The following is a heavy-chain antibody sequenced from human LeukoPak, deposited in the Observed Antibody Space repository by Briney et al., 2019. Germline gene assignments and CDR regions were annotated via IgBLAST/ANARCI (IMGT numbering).Heavy chain of an antibody. Sequence: ASVKVSCKASGYTFTSYAISWVRQAPGQGLEWMGGIIPIFGTANYAQKFQGRVTITADESTSTAYMELSSLRSEDTAVYYCARGLNSGYDPTLQLWGQGTLVTVSS. D-gene: IGHD5-12*01. J-gene: IGHJ4*02. CDR3: ARGLNSGYDPTLQL. V-gene: IGHV1-69*13. CDR2: IIPIFGTA. CDR1: GYTFTSYA.